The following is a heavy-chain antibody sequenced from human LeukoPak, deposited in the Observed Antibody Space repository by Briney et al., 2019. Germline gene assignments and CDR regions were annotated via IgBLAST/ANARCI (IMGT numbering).Heavy chain of an antibody. J-gene: IGHJ1*01. D-gene: IGHD2-21*02. CDR3: TSWGDTTAEYFQR. Sequence: GGSLRLSCVVSGFTFNRCWMNWVRQAPGKGLEWVAHINPDGRDTYYVDSVKGRFTISRDNAQSSMYLQMNSLRVEDTAVYYCTSWGDTTAEYFQRWGQGTLVTVSS. V-gene: IGHV3-7*01. CDR1: GFTFNRCW. CDR2: INPDGRDT.